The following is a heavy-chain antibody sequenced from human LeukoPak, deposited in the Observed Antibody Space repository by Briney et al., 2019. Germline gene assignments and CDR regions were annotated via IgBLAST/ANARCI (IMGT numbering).Heavy chain of an antibody. D-gene: IGHD2-2*01. Sequence: GASLRLSCAASGFTFSSHAMSRVRQAPGKGLEWVSAISGSVSDTYHADSVKGRFTISRDNSKNTLYLQMDSLRAEDTALYYCARSDCSIIACYVLDYRGQGTLVTVSS. CDR1: GFTFSSHA. CDR3: ARSDCSIIACYVLDY. J-gene: IGHJ4*02. V-gene: IGHV3-23*01. CDR2: ISGSVSDT.